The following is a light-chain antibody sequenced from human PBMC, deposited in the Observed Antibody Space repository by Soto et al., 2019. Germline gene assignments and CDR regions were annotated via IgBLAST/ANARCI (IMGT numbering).Light chain of an antibody. V-gene: IGLV1-51*01. CDR2: DDD. J-gene: IGLJ2*01. CDR1: TSNIESHY. CDR3: GTWDSSLTAVL. Sequence: QSVLTQPPSVSAAPGQRVTISCSGSTSNIESHYVSWYQQFPGTAPRIIIYDDDQRPSGIPDRFSGSKSGTSATLGITGLQTGDEADYYCGTWDSSLTAVLFGGGTKVTVL.